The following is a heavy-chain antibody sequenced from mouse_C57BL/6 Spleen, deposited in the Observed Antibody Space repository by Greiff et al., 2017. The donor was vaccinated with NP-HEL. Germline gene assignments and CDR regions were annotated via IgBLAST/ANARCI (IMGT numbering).Heavy chain of an antibody. J-gene: IGHJ1*03. Sequence: EVKLMESGGGLVKPGGSLKLSCAASGFTFSDYGMHWVRQAPEKGLEWVAYISSGSSTIYYADTVKGRFTISRDNAKNTLFLQMTSLRSEDTAMYYCASIYYGNSFWVWGTGTTVTVSS. V-gene: IGHV5-17*01. CDR2: ISSGSSTI. CDR3: ASIYYGNSFWV. CDR1: GFTFSDYG. D-gene: IGHD2-1*01.